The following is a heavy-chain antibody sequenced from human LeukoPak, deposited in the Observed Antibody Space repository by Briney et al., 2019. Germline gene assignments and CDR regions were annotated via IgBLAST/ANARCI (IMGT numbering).Heavy chain of an antibody. J-gene: IGHJ1*01. CDR3: AKDRHYYDSSGREYFQH. D-gene: IGHD3-22*01. CDR2: ISYDGSNK. V-gene: IGHV3-30-3*01. Sequence: GGSLRLSCAASGFTFSSYAMHWVRQAPGKGLEWVAVISYDGSNKYYADSVKSRFTISRDNSKNTLYLQMNSLRAEDTAVYYCAKDRHYYDSSGREYFQHWGQGTLVTVSS. CDR1: GFTFSSYA.